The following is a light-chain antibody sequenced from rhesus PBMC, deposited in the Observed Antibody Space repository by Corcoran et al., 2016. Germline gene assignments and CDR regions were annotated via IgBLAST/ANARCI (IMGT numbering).Light chain of an antibody. V-gene: IGLV2S7*01. Sequence: QAAPTQPPSVSGSLGQSVTISCTGTNSDIGGHDYVSWYQQYPGKAPKLILYGVIHRPSGVSDRFSGAKSDNTASLTISGLQTEDDADYYCCSYTASRTFVFGAGTRLSVL. J-gene: IGLJ1*01. CDR2: GVI. CDR1: NSDIGGHDY. CDR3: CSYTASRTFV.